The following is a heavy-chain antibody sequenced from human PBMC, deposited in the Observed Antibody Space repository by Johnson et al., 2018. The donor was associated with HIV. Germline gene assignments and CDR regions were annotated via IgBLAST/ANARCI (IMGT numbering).Heavy chain of an antibody. Sequence: QVQLVESGGGVVQPGRSLRLSCAASGFTFSSYGMHWVRQAPGKGLEWVAVISYDGSNKYYADSVKGRFTISRDNSKNTLYLQMNSLRAEDTAVYYCAKFVGAGSYDALDIWGQGTMVTVSS. V-gene: IGHV3-30*18. CDR3: AKFVGAGSYDALDI. J-gene: IGHJ3*02. CDR1: GFTFSSYG. D-gene: IGHD1-26*01. CDR2: ISYDGSNK.